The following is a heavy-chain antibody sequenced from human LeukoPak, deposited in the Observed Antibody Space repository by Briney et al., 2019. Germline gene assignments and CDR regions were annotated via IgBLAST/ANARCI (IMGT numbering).Heavy chain of an antibody. D-gene: IGHD3-10*01. V-gene: IGHV4-59*01. J-gene: IGHJ4*02. CDR2: IYYSGST. Sequence: PSETLSLTCTVSGGSISSYYWSWIRQPPGKGLEWIGYIYYSGSTNYNPSLKSRVTISVDTSKNQFSLKLSSVTAADTAVYYCARTTYYYGSGNWGQGTLVTISS. CDR1: GGSISSYY. CDR3: ARTTYYYGSGN.